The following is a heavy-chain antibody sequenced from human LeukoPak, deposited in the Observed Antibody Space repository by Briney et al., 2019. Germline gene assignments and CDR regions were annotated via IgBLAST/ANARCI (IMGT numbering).Heavy chain of an antibody. V-gene: IGHV3-21*01. D-gene: IGHD1-26*01. CDR1: GLTFSSDS. Sequence: GGSLRLSCAAYGLTFSSDSMNWVRQAPGKGLEWVSSISSSSSYIYYADSVKGRFTISRDNAKNSLYLQMNSLRAEDTAVYYCARGNVGARDYYFDYWGQGTLVTVSS. J-gene: IGHJ4*02. CDR3: ARGNVGARDYYFDY. CDR2: ISSSSSYI.